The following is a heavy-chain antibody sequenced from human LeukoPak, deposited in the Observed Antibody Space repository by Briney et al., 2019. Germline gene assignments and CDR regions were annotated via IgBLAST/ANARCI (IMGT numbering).Heavy chain of an antibody. CDR3: ARVSGTTVVTNYYYYVDV. D-gene: IGHD4-23*01. CDR2: ISYDGSNK. V-gene: IGHV3-30-3*01. J-gene: IGHJ6*03. CDR1: GFTFSSYA. Sequence: AGGSLRLSCAASGFTFSSYAMHWVRQAPGKGLEWVAVISYDGSNKYYADSVKGRFTISRDNSKNTLYLQMNSLRAEDTAVYYCARVSGTTVVTNYYYYVDVWGKGTTVTVSS.